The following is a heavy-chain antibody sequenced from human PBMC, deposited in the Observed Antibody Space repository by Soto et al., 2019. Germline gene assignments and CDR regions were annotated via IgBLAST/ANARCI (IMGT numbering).Heavy chain of an antibody. CDR1: GGSISSGDYY. D-gene: IGHD6-13*01. CDR2: IYYSGST. CDR3: ARGAITYTNIAAAGTRFDP. Sequence: QVQLQESGPGLVKPSQTLSLTCTVSGGSISSGDYYWSWIRQPPGKGLGWIGYIYYSGSTYYNPSLKSRVTISVDTSKNRFSLKLSSVTAADTAVYYCARGAITYTNIAAAGTRFDPWGQGTLVTVSS. V-gene: IGHV4-30-4*01. J-gene: IGHJ5*02.